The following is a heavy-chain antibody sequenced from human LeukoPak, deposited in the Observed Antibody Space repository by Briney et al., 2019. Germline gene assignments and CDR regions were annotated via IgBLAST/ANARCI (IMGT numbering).Heavy chain of an antibody. CDR1: GYSFTTYW. V-gene: IGHV5-51*01. D-gene: IGHD6-19*01. J-gene: IGHJ6*03. CDR3: ARIWGSSGWYAYYYYYMDV. Sequence: GESLKISCKVSGYSFTTYWIAWVRQMPGEGLEWMGIIYPGDSDIRYTPSFQGQVSISADKSISTAYLQWSSLKASDTAMYYCARIWGSSGWYAYYYYYMDVWGKGTTVTVSS. CDR2: IYPGDSDI.